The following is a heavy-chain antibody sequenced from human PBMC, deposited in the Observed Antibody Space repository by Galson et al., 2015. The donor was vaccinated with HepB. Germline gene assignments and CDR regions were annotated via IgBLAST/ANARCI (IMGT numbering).Heavy chain of an antibody. Sequence: SLRLSCAASGFTFSSYAMNWVRQAPGKGLAWVSGISISGNRAYYAAFVKGRFTISRDNSKNTLFLQMNSLRADDTAVYYCAAYSGTWYAPGDYWGQGTLVTVSS. J-gene: IGHJ4*02. CDR2: ISISGNRA. CDR3: AAYSGTWYAPGDY. V-gene: IGHV3-23*01. D-gene: IGHD6-13*01. CDR1: GFTFSSYA.